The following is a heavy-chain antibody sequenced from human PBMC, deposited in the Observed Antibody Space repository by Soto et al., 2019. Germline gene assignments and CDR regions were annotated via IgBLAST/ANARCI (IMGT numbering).Heavy chain of an antibody. Sequence: GWSLRLSCTASGFTFSNYGMHWGRQAPGKGLEWVAIISYDGRNNYYADSVTGRFTISRDNSRNTLYLQMNSLRAEDTAVYYCAKDISEKYSYGSEHWGEGTLVTVSS. CDR1: GFTFSNYG. J-gene: IGHJ4*02. CDR3: AKDISEKYSYGSEH. V-gene: IGHV3-30*18. CDR2: ISYDGRNN. D-gene: IGHD5-18*01.